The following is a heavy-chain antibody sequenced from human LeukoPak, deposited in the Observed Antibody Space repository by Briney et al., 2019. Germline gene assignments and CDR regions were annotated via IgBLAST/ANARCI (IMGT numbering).Heavy chain of an antibody. D-gene: IGHD3-3*01. CDR1: GGSISSGSYY. CDR2: IYTSGST. J-gene: IGHJ4*02. V-gene: IGHV4-61*02. CDR3: ARGYDFWSGKPFDD. Sequence: SQTLSLTCTVSGGSISSGSYYWSWIRQPAGKGLEWIGRIYTSGSTNYNPSLKSRVTISVDTSKNQFSLKLSSVTAADTAVYYCARGYDFWSGKPFDDWGQGTLVTVSS.